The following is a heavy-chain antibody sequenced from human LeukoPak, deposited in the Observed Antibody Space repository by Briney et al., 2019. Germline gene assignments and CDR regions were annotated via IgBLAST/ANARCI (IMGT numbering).Heavy chain of an antibody. CDR3: ARSAAGEFDY. CDR2: IYYSGST. Sequence: SETLSLTCTVSGGSVSSGNYYWSWIRQPPGKGLEWIGFIYYSGSTNYNPSLKSRVTISVDTSKNQFSLKLSSVTAADTAVYYCARSAAGEFDYWGQGTLVTVSS. D-gene: IGHD6-13*01. CDR1: GGSVSSGNYY. V-gene: IGHV4-61*01. J-gene: IGHJ4*02.